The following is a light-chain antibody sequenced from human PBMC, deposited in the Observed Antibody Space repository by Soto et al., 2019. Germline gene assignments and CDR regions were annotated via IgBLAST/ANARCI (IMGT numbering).Light chain of an antibody. J-gene: IGLJ2*01. CDR3: ASWDDRLDAVI. CDR2: SNN. CDR1: SSNIGGTNY. Sequence: QSVLTQPPSASGTPGQRVFISCSGSSSNIGGTNYAYWYQQLPGAAPKLLMHSNNLRPSGVPERISGSKSGTSASLAISGLRSEDEAVYYCASWDDRLDAVIFVGGTKVTVL. V-gene: IGLV1-47*02.